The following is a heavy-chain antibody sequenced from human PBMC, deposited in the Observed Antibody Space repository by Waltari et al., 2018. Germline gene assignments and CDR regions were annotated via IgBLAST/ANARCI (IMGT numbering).Heavy chain of an antibody. CDR3: ARAKGAMRGSGSYYPSAFDI. Sequence: QVQLVQSGAEVKKPGSSVKVSCKASGGTFSSYAISWVRQAPGQGLEWMGGIIPIFGTANYAQKFQGRVTITADESTSTAYMELSSLRSEDTAVYYCARAKGAMRGSGSYYPSAFDIWGQGTMVTVSS. V-gene: IGHV1-69*12. CDR1: GGTFSSYA. CDR2: IIPIFGTA. D-gene: IGHD3-10*01. J-gene: IGHJ3*02.